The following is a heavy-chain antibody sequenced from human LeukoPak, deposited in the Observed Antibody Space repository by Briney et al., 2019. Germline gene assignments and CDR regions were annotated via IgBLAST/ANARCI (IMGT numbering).Heavy chain of an antibody. J-gene: IGHJ3*02. V-gene: IGHV4-61*01. CDR2: IYYSGST. Sequence: SETLSLTCTVSGGSISSGSYYWSWIRQPPGRGLEWIGYIYYSGSTNYNPSLKSRVTISVDTSRNQFSLRLSSVTAADTAVYYCARHHDYGDLYDAFDIWGQGTMVAVSS. CDR3: ARHHDYGDLYDAFDI. CDR1: GGSISSGSYY. D-gene: IGHD4-17*01.